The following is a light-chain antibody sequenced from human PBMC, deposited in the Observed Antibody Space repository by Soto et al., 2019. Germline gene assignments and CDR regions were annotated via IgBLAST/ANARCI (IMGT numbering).Light chain of an antibody. V-gene: IGLV2-23*01. J-gene: IGLJ2*01. CDR1: TGDVGSYNL. CDR2: EGS. CDR3: CSYAGSSTPVV. Sequence: QSALTQSASVSGSPGQSITISCTGTTGDVGSYNLVSWYQQHPGKAPKLMIYEGSKRPSGVSNRFSGSKSGNTASLTISGLQAEDEADYYCCSYAGSSTPVVFGGGTKLTVL.